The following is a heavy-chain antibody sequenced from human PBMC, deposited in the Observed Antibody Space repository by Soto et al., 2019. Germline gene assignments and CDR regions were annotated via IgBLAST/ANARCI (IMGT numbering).Heavy chain of an antibody. Sequence: EVQLVESGGGLVKPGGSLRLSCAASGFTFSSYSMNWVRQAPGKGLEWVSSISSSSSYIYYADSVKGRFTISRDNAKNSLYLQMNSLRAEDTAVYYCARDPAVNIVATITPFGYWGQGTLVTVSS. CDR3: ARDPAVNIVATITPFGY. CDR2: ISSSSSYI. J-gene: IGHJ4*02. CDR1: GFTFSSYS. V-gene: IGHV3-21*01. D-gene: IGHD5-12*01.